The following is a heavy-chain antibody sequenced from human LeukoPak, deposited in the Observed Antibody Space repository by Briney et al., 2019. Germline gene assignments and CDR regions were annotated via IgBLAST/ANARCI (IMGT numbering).Heavy chain of an antibody. CDR3: ARRSSGWYFDY. CDR2: IYYSGST. V-gene: IGHV4-59*01. Sequence: PSETLSLTCTVSGVSISSYYWSWIRQPPGKGLEWIGYIYYSGSTNYNPSLKSRVTISVDTSKNQFSLKLSSVTAADTAVYYCARRSSGWYFDYWGQGTLVTVSS. J-gene: IGHJ4*02. CDR1: GVSISSYY. D-gene: IGHD6-19*01.